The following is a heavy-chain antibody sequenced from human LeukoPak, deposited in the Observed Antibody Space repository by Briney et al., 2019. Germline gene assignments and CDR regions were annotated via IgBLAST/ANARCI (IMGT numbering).Heavy chain of an antibody. CDR1: GYTFTSYG. CDR3: ARVRDHCSGGSCYSGSLYYCGMDV. J-gene: IGHJ6*02. D-gene: IGHD2-15*01. V-gene: IGHV1-18*01. Sequence: ASVKVSCKASGYTFTSYGISWVRQAPGQGLEWMGWISAYNGNTNYAQKLQGRVTMTTDTSTSTAYMELRSLRSDDTAVYYCARVRDHCSGGSCYSGSLYYCGMDVWGQGTTVTVSS. CDR2: ISAYNGNT.